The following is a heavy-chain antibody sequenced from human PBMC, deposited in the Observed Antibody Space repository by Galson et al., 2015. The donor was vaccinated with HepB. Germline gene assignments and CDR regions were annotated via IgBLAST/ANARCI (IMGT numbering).Heavy chain of an antibody. CDR1: GFTVSSYY. CDR2: ISGAGGST. D-gene: IGHD5-18*01. V-gene: IGHV3-23*01. CDR3: AKGYGLFDS. Sequence: SLRLSCAASGFTVSSYYMNWVRQAPGKGLEWVSGISGAGGSTFYADSVKGRFSISRDNTKNTLSLQMNSLRAEDTALYYCAKGYGLFDSWGQGTLVTVSS. J-gene: IGHJ5*01.